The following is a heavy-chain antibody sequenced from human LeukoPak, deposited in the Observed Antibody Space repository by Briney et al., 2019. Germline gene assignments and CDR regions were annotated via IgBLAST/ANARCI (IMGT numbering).Heavy chain of an antibody. CDR3: ARDRHGSYFDY. CDR2: IYSGGST. CDR1: GFTVSSDY. Sequence: GGSLRLSCAASGFTVSSDYMSWVRQAPGKGLEWVLVIYSGGSTYYADSVKGRFTTSGDNSKNTLYLQMNSLRAEDTAVYYCARDRHGSYFDYWGQGTLVTVSS. J-gene: IGHJ4*02. V-gene: IGHV3-53*01. D-gene: IGHD1-26*01.